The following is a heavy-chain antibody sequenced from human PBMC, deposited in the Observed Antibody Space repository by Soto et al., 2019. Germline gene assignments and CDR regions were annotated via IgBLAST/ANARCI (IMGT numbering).Heavy chain of an antibody. D-gene: IGHD2-8*01. Sequence: EVQLLKSGGGLAQPGGSLRLSCAASGFTFSSYAMTWVRQAPGKGLEWVSTISSSGGSTYYADSVEGRFTISRDNSKNTLYLQLNSLRAEDTAVYYGVKEWSDARTREKCGLVDYWGQGTLVTVSS. V-gene: IGHV3-23*01. CDR2: ISSSGGST. CDR3: VKEWSDARTREKCGLVDY. CDR1: GFTFSSYA. J-gene: IGHJ4*02.